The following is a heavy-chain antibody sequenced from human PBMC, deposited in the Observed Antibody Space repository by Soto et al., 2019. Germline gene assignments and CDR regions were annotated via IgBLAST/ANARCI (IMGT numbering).Heavy chain of an antibody. CDR2: ISGSGGST. D-gene: IGHD3-16*01. Sequence: EVQLLESGGGLVQPGGSLRLSCAASGFTFTSYAMSWVRQAPGKGLEWVSAISGSGGSTYYADSVKGRFTISRDNSKNTPYLQMNSRRAGDTGVYYCAREGGGFYYYSYMDVWGKGTTVTVSS. CDR1: GFTFTSYA. J-gene: IGHJ6*03. CDR3: AREGGGFYYYSYMDV. V-gene: IGHV3-23*01.